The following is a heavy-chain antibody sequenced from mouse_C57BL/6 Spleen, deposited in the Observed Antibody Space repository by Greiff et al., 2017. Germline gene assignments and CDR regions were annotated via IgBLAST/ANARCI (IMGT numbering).Heavy chain of an antibody. CDR3: ARLDYGSSYAMDY. CDR1: GFTFTDYY. CDR2: IRNKANGYTP. Sequence: EVKLVESGGGLVQPGGSLSLSCAASGFTFTDYYMSWVRQPPGKALEWLGFIRNKANGYTPEYSASVKCRFTISRDNYQSILYLQMNALRAEDSATYYCARLDYGSSYAMDYWGQGTSVTVSS. V-gene: IGHV7-3*01. D-gene: IGHD1-1*01. J-gene: IGHJ4*01.